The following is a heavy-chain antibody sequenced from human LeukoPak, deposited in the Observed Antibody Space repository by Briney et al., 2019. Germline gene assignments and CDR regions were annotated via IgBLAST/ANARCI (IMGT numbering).Heavy chain of an antibody. CDR2: INHSGST. Sequence: SETLSLTCAVYGGSFSGYYWSWIRQPPGKGLEWIGEINHSGSTNYNPSLKSRVTISVDTSKNQFSLKLSPVTAADTAVYYCARVVRGSFTYYFDYWGQGTLVTVSS. J-gene: IGHJ4*02. V-gene: IGHV4-34*01. CDR3: ARVVRGSFTYYFDY. D-gene: IGHD3-16*01. CDR1: GGSFSGYY.